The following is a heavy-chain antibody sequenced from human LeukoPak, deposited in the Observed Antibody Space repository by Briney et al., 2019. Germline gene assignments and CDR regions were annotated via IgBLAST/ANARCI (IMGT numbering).Heavy chain of an antibody. CDR2: INHSGST. Sequence: SETLSLTCTVSGGSISSSSYYWGWIRQPPGKGLEWIGEINHSGSTNYNPSLKSRVTISVDTSKNQFSLKLSSVTAADTAVYYCARLRSWSLDYWGQGTLVTVSS. V-gene: IGHV4-39*07. D-gene: IGHD6-13*01. J-gene: IGHJ4*02. CDR3: ARLRSWSLDY. CDR1: GGSISSSSYY.